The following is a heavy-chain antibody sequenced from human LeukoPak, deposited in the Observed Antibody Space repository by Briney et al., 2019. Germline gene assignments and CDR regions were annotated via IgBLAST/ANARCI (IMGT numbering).Heavy chain of an antibody. CDR3: ATNAAAALFDY. V-gene: IGHV4-59*01. J-gene: IGHJ4*02. CDR1: GGSISSYY. Sequence: PSETLSLTCTVSGGSISSYYWSWIRQPPGKGLEWSGYIYYTGGTNYNPSLKSRVTISVDTSKSQFSLKLSSVTAADTAVYYCATNAAAALFDYWGQGTLVTVSS. D-gene: IGHD6-13*01. CDR2: IYYTGGT.